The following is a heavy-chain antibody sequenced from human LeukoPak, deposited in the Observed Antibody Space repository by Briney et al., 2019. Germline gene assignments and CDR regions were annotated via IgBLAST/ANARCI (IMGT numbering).Heavy chain of an antibody. D-gene: IGHD3-10*01. CDR1: GGSFSGYY. CDR3: ASVRANTAYYYYYGMDV. CDR2: INHTGST. V-gene: IGHV4-34*01. J-gene: IGHJ6*02. Sequence: PSHTLSLTCAVYGGSFSGYYWSWIRQPPGKGLEWIGEINHTGSTNYNPSLKSRGTISVDASKTQFSLKLSSVTAADTAVYYCASVRANTAYYYYYGMDVWGQGTTVTVSS.